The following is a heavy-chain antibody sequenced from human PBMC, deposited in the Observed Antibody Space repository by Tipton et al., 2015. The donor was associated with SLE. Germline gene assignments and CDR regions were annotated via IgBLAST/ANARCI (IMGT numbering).Heavy chain of an antibody. V-gene: IGHV4-31*03. CDR1: GGSISSGGYY. J-gene: IGHJ3*02. D-gene: IGHD3-22*01. CDR3: ARDTYYYDSSGYDDAFDI. Sequence: TLSLTCTVSGGSISSGGYYLGWIRHHPGKGLEWIGYIYYTGSTYYNPSLKSRVTISVDTSKNQFSLKLSSVTAADTAVYYCARDTYYYDSSGYDDAFDIWGQGTMVTVSS. CDR2: IYYTGST.